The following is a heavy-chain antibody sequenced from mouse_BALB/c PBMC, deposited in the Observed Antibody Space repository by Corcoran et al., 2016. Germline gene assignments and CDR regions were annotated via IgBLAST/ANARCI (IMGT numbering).Heavy chain of an antibody. V-gene: IGHV1S34*01. Sequence: LVKTGASVKISCKASGYSFTGYYMHWVKQSHGKSLEWIGYISCYNGATSYNQKFKGKATFTVDTSSSTAYMQFNSLTSEVSAVYYCSRNYSGSSFFAYWGQGTLVPVSA. D-gene: IGHD1-1*01. CDR2: ISCYNGAT. J-gene: IGHJ3*01. CDR3: SRNYSGSSFFAY. CDR1: GYSFTGYY.